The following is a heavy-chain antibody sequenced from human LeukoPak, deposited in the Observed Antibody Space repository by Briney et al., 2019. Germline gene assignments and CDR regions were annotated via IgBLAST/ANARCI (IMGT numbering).Heavy chain of an antibody. CDR1: GFTVSSNY. CDR2: IYSGGST. Sequence: PGGSLRLSCAASGFTVSSNYMSWVRQAPGKGLEWVSVIYSGGSTYYAGSVKGRFTISRDNSRNTLYLQVNSLRAEDTAVYYCARDQTFDIWGQGTMVTVSS. J-gene: IGHJ3*02. CDR3: ARDQTFDI. V-gene: IGHV3-53*01.